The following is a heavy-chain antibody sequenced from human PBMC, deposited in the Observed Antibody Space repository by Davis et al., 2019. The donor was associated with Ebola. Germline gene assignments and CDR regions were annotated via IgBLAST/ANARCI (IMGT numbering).Heavy chain of an antibody. J-gene: IGHJ3*02. Sequence: GESLKISCAASGFTFSNFAMSWARQAPGKGLEWVANIRPDGSEEQYVDSLKGRITISRDNAKNSLFLQMNSLRAEDTAVYYCAAADIVVVVDGTSYPHAFDTWGQGTVVTVSS. CDR2: IRPDGSEE. CDR1: GFTFSNFA. D-gene: IGHD2-15*01. V-gene: IGHV3-7*01. CDR3: AAADIVVVVDGTSYPHAFDT.